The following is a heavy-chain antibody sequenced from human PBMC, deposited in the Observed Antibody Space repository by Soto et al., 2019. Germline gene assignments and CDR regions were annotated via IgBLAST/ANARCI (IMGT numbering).Heavy chain of an antibody. CDR3: AKAVCPHSPRPHH. CDR2: IYNRDSRT. Sequence: EVQLLESGGGLVQPGGSLRLSCAASGFTFSNYAMSWVRQAPGKGLEWVSAIYNRDSRTYYIDSVKGRFTISRDNHKNTLYLQMNSLRAEDTAMYFCAKAVCPHSPRPHHWGQGTLVTVSS. V-gene: IGHV3-23*05. J-gene: IGHJ5*02. CDR1: GFTFSNYA.